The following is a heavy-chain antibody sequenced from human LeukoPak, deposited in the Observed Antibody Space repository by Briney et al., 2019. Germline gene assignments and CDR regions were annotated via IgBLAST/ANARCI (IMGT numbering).Heavy chain of an antibody. J-gene: IGHJ5*02. CDR1: GGSISSYY. Sequence: SETLSLTCTVSGGSISSYYWSWIRQPAGKGLEWIGRIYTSGSTNYNPSLKSRVTMSVDTSKNQFSLKLSSVTAADTAVYYCAGERLGPPYNWFDPWGQGTLVTVSS. CDR3: AGERLGPPYNWFDP. D-gene: IGHD3-16*01. CDR2: IYTSGST. V-gene: IGHV4-4*07.